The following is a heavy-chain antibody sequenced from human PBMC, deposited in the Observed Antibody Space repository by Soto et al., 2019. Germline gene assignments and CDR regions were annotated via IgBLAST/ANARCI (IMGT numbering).Heavy chain of an antibody. D-gene: IGHD3-16*02. V-gene: IGHV1-24*01. CDR3: ATGARNYDYIWGSYRQSSYFDY. Sequence: ASVKVSCKVSGYTLTELSMHWVRQAPGKGLEWMGGFDPEDGETIYAQKFQGRVTMTEDTSTDTAYMELSSLRSEDTAVYYCATGARNYDYIWGSYRQSSYFDYWGQGTLVTVSS. CDR2: FDPEDGET. CDR1: GYTLTELS. J-gene: IGHJ4*02.